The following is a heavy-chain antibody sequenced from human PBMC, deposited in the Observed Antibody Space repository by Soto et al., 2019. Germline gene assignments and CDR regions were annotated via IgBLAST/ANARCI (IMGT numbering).Heavy chain of an antibody. J-gene: IGHJ5*02. CDR3: ARALCGGSCYAYNWFDP. Sequence: ASVKVSCKASGYTFTSYYMHWVLQAPGQGLEWMGIINPSGGSTSYAQKFQGRVTMTRDTSTSTVYMELSSLRSEDTAVYYCARALCGGSCYAYNWFDPWGQGTLVTVSS. V-gene: IGHV1-46*01. CDR2: INPSGGST. D-gene: IGHD2-15*01. CDR1: GYTFTSYY.